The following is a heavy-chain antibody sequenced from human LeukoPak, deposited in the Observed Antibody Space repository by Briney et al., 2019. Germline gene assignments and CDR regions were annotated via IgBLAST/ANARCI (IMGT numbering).Heavy chain of an antibody. CDR3: ARDFGMNGAPGAFDI. J-gene: IGHJ3*02. CDR2: ISSSSSYI. CDR1: GFTFSSYE. Sequence: GGSLRLSCAASGFTFSSYEMNWVRQAPGKGLEWVSSISSSSSYIYYADSVKGRFTISRDNAKNSLYLQMNSLRAEDTAVYYCARDFGMNGAPGAFDIWGQGTMVTVSS. V-gene: IGHV3-21*01. D-gene: IGHD3-3*01.